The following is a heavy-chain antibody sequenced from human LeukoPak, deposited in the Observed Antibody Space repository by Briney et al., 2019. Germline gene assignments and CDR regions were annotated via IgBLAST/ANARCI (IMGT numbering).Heavy chain of an antibody. CDR1: GLSLSTSGVG. Sequence: SGPTLVKPTQTLTLTCTFSGLSLSTSGVGVGWIRQPPGKALEWLALIYWNDDKRYSPSLKSRLTITKDTSKNQVVLTMTNMDPVDTATYYCAHSMLVRRPGSGSYPTPFDYWGQGTLVTVSS. J-gene: IGHJ4*02. D-gene: IGHD1-26*01. CDR3: AHSMLVRRPGSGSYPTPFDY. CDR2: IYWNDDK. V-gene: IGHV2-5*01.